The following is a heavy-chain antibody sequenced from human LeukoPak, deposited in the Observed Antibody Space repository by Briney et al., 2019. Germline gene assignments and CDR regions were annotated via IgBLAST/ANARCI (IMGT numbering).Heavy chain of an antibody. J-gene: IGHJ6*02. V-gene: IGHV4-30-4*01. CDR3: AREALIVVVPYYYYYGMDV. Sequence: SQTLSLTCTVSGGSISSGDYYWSWIRQPPGTGLEWIGYIYYSGSTYYNPSLKSRVTISVDTSKNQFSLKLSSVTAADTAVYYCAREALIVVVPYYYYYGMDVWGQGTTATVSS. D-gene: IGHD3-22*01. CDR1: GGSISSGDYY. CDR2: IYYSGST.